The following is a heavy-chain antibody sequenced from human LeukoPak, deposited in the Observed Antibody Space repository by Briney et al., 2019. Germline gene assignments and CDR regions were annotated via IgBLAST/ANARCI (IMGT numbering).Heavy chain of an antibody. Sequence: GGSLRLSCAASGFTFSSYAMNWVRQAPGKGLEWVSSISDTDDSTYDADSVKGRFSISRDNSKNTLYLQMNSLRAEDTAVYYCTGPVLGASASWGQGTLVTVSS. D-gene: IGHD1-26*01. CDR2: ISDTDDST. V-gene: IGHV3-23*01. J-gene: IGHJ5*02. CDR3: TGPVLGASAS. CDR1: GFTFSSYA.